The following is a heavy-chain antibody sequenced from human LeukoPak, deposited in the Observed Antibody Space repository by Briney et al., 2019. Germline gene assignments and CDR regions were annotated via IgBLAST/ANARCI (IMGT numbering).Heavy chain of an antibody. D-gene: IGHD3-10*01. CDR2: IYYTGST. Sequence: SETLSLTCTISGGSVSDYYWSWIRQSPGKGLEWIGYIYYTGSTTYNPSLKSRVTISVDTSKNQFSLKLSSVTAADTAVYYCARGSGPMVRGVIKSWGQGTLVTVSS. CDR1: GGSVSDYY. CDR3: ARGSGPMVRGVIKS. J-gene: IGHJ5*02. V-gene: IGHV4-59*02.